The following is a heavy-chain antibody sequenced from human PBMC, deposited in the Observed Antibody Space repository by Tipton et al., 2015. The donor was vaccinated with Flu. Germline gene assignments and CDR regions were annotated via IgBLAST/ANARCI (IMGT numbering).Heavy chain of an antibody. Sequence: SLRLSCAASGFTSSLYYLHWVRQAPGKGLEWVAMISQDGSNKGYVESVKGRFTISRDNSMNTLYLRMNSLRVEDTAVYYCTRSYYYDTSGYDAFDIWGQGTMVTVSS. D-gene: IGHD3-22*01. J-gene: IGHJ3*02. CDR3: TRSYYYDTSGYDAFDI. CDR2: ISQDGSNK. V-gene: IGHV3-30*04. CDR1: GFTSSLYY.